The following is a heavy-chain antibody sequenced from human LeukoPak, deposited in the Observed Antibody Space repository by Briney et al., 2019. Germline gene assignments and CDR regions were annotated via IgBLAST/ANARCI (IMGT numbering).Heavy chain of an antibody. CDR3: AKDLAAADFYYYGMDV. CDR2: IRGDGGST. D-gene: IGHD6-13*01. CDR1: GFTFDDYA. Sequence: GGSLRLSCAASGFTFDDYAMHWVRQAPGKGLEWVSLIRGDGGSTYYADSVKGRFTISRDNSKNSLYLQMNSLRTEDTALYYCAKDLAAADFYYYGMDVWGQGTTVTVSS. V-gene: IGHV3-43*02. J-gene: IGHJ6*02.